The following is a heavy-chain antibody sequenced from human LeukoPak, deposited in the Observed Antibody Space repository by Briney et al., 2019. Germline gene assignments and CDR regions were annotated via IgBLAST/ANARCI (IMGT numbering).Heavy chain of an antibody. CDR3: ARRAAGALEYCGGDCYSLDV. CDR1: GYSFTSYW. J-gene: IGHJ6*04. D-gene: IGHD2-21*01. V-gene: IGHV5-51*01. CDR2: IYPGDSDT. Sequence: GESLKISCKGSGYSFTSYWIGWVRQMPGKGLEWMGIIYPGDSDTRYSPSFQGQVTISADKSISTAYLQWSSLKASDTAMYYCARRAAGALEYCGGDCYSLDVWGKGTTVTVSS.